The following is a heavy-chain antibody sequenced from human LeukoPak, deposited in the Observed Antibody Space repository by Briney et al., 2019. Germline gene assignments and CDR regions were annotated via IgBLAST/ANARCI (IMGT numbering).Heavy chain of an antibody. D-gene: IGHD3-9*01. CDR3: AGSDTTGYSPREWDYWYFDL. CDR2: ISSGSTYI. J-gene: IGHJ2*01. CDR1: EFTFSTYS. Sequence: GGSLRLSCAASEFTFSTYSMNCVRQAPGKGLEWVSSISSGSTYIYYEDSVKGRFTISRDNAKNSLYLQMNSLRAEDTAVYYCAGSDTTGYSPREWDYWYFDLWGRGTLVTVSS. V-gene: IGHV3-21*01.